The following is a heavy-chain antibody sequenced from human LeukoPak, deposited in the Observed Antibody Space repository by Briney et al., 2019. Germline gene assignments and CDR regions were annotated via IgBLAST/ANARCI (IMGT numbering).Heavy chain of an antibody. CDR3: TTDRCSSTSCSPTERFYYFDY. CDR2: IAYDGSNK. D-gene: IGHD2-2*01. V-gene: IGHV3-30*03. CDR1: GFTFSSYG. J-gene: IGHJ4*02. Sequence: PGGSLRLSCAASGFTFSSYGMHWVRQAPGKGLEWVAVIAYDGSNKYYADSVKGRFTISRDNSKNTLYLQMDSLRAEDTAVYYCTTDRCSSTSCSPTERFYYFDYWGQGTLVTVSS.